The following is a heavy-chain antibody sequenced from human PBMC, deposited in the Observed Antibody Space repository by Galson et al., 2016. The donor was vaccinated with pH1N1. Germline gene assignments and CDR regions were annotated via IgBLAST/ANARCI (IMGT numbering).Heavy chain of an antibody. V-gene: IGHV1-18*01. J-gene: IGHJ4*02. CDR3: ARAGYGDYVGYFDY. CDR1: GYTFISYD. D-gene: IGHD4-17*01. CDR2: ISGYNGNT. Sequence: SVKVSCKASGYTFISYDISWVRQAPGQGLEWMGRISGYNGNTSYAQKLQGRVTMTTDTSTSTAYMELRSLRSDDTAVYYCARAGYGDYVGYFDYWGQGTLVTVSS.